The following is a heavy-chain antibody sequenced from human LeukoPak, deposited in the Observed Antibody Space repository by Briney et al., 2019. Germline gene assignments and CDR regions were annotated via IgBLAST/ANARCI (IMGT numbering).Heavy chain of an antibody. D-gene: IGHD2-2*01. J-gene: IGHJ4*02. Sequence: PGGSLRLSCAASGFTVSSNYVMSWVRQAPGKGLEWVSIISVSSGSTYYADSVKGRFTISRDNSKNTLYLQMNSLRAEDTAVYYCAKSEGGTSRRPFDYWGQGTLVTVSS. CDR1: GFTVSSNYV. CDR3: AKSEGGTSRRPFDY. V-gene: IGHV3-23*01. CDR2: ISVSSGST.